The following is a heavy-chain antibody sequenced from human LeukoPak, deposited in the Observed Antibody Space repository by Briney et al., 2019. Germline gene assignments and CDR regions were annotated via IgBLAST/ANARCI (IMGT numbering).Heavy chain of an antibody. V-gene: IGHV4-39*07. CDR3: ARVGIAVARDAFDI. CDR2: IHYSGST. J-gene: IGHJ3*02. CDR1: GDSISSSFYY. D-gene: IGHD6-19*01. Sequence: SETLSLTCTVSGDSISSSFYYWGWIRQPPGKGLEWIGNIHYSGSTYYSPSLKSRVTISVDTSKNQFSLKLSSVTAADTAVYYCARVGIAVARDAFDIWGQGTMVTVSS.